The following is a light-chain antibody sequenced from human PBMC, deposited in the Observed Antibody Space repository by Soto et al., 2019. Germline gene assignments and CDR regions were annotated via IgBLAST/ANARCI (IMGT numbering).Light chain of an antibody. CDR2: AVS. CDR3: CSYASTSNYV. CDR1: SSDIGAFNY. Sequence: QSALTHPASVSGSPGQSITISCTGTSSDIGAFNYVSWYQQHPGKAPKLIIYAVSNRPSGVSERFSGSKSDSTASLSISGLQAEDEADYYCCSYASTSNYVFGPGTKLTVL. V-gene: IGLV2-14*01. J-gene: IGLJ1*01.